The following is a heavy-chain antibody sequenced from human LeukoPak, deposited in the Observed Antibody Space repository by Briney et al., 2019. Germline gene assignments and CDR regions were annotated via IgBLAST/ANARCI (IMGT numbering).Heavy chain of an antibody. CDR1: TFTFNSYT. Sequence: GGSLRLSCAASTFTFNSYTMHWVRQAPGKGLEWVSAISGSGGSTYYADSVKGRFTISRDNSKNTVYLQMNSLTAEDTATYFCARDLHWLAFDFWGQGSLVTVSS. CDR3: ARDLHWLAFDF. CDR2: ISGSGGST. D-gene: IGHD6-19*01. J-gene: IGHJ4*02. V-gene: IGHV3-23*01.